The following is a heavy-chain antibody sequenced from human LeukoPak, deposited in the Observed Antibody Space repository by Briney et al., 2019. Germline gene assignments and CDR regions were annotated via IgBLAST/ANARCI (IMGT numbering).Heavy chain of an antibody. D-gene: IGHD3-16*02. CDR2: IYYSGST. Sequence: PSETLSLTCTVSGGSISGNSYYWGWIRQPPGRGLEWIGNIYYSGSTYYNPSLKSRVTISVDTSKNHFSLKLSSVTAADTAVYFCARISSVWVKDFYYYMDVWGKGTTVTVSS. V-gene: IGHV4-39*01. CDR3: ARISSVWVKDFYYYMDV. J-gene: IGHJ6*03. CDR1: GGSISGNSYY.